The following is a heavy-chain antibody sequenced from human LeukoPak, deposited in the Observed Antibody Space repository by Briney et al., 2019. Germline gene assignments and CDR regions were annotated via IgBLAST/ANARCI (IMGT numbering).Heavy chain of an antibody. D-gene: IGHD1-26*01. J-gene: IGHJ4*02. V-gene: IGHV3-23*01. CDR3: AKRPREWELLDY. CDR2: ISASGGST. CDR1: GFTFSSSA. Sequence: GGSLRLSCAASGFTFSSSAMSWVRQVPGKGLEWVSGISASGGSTSYADSVRGRFTISRDNSKNTLYVQMNSLRDEDTAVYYCAKRPREWELLDYWGQGTLVTVSS.